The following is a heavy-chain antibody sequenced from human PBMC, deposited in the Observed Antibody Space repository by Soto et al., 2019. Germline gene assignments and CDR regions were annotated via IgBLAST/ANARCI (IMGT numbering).Heavy chain of an antibody. V-gene: IGHV3-11*01. Sequence: PGGSLRLSCAASGFTFSDYYMSWIHQAAGKGLEWVSYISSSGSTIYYADSVKGRFTISRDNAKNSLYLQMNSLRAEDTAVYYCATDRNIAVAGSGFDLWGRGTLVTVSS. D-gene: IGHD6-19*01. CDR3: ATDRNIAVAGSGFDL. J-gene: IGHJ2*01. CDR2: ISSSGSTI. CDR1: GFTFSDYY.